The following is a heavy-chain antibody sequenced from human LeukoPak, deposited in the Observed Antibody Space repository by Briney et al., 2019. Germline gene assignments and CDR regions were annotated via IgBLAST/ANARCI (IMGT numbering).Heavy chain of an antibody. Sequence: PGGSLRLSCAASGFTFSSYWMHWVRQAPGKGLVWVSRINSDGISTNYADSVKGRFTISRDNAKNTLYLQMNSLRAEDTAVYHCARAGYSSSWYTFDYWGQGTLVTVSS. CDR1: GFTFSSYW. CDR2: INSDGIST. V-gene: IGHV3-74*01. CDR3: ARAGYSSSWYTFDY. D-gene: IGHD6-13*01. J-gene: IGHJ4*02.